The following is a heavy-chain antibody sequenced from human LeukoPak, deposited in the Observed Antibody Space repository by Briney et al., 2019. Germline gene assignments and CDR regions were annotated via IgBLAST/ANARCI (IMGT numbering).Heavy chain of an antibody. V-gene: IGHV4-59*08. CDR1: GGSISSYY. CDR2: IYYSGST. CDR3: VAVAGTVDY. J-gene: IGHJ4*02. Sequence: SETLSLTCTVSGGSISSYYGSWIRQPPGKGLEWIGYIYYSGSTNYNPSLKSRVTIPVDTSKNQFSLKLSSVTAADTAVYYCVAVAGTVDYWGQGTLVTVSS. D-gene: IGHD6-19*01.